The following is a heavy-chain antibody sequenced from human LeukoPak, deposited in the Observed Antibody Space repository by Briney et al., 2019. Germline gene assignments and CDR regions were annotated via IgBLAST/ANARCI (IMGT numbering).Heavy chain of an antibody. V-gene: IGHV3-73*01. J-gene: IGHJ3*02. CDR3: PGHCSSTSCYGSI. Sequence: PGGSLRLSCAASGFTFSGAGMHWVREASGKGLDLVGLIRSKSNSYATAYAASVKGRFTTSRDDSKNTAYLQMNSLKTEDPAVYYCPGHCSSTSCYGSIWGQGTMVTVSS. D-gene: IGHD2-2*01. CDR2: IRSKSNSYAT. CDR1: GFTFSGAG.